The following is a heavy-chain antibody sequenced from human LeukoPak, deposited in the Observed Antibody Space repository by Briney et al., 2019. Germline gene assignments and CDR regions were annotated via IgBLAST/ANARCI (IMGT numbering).Heavy chain of an antibody. V-gene: IGHV3-66*01. Sequence: ETLSLTCTVSGGSISNYYWSWIRQSPGKGLEWVSVIYSGGSTCYADSVKGRFTISRDNSKNTLYLQMNSLRAEDTAVYCCARDLLYRFQHWGQGTLVTVSS. J-gene: IGHJ1*01. CDR2: IYSGGST. D-gene: IGHD2-2*02. CDR1: GGSISNYY. CDR3: ARDLLYRFQH.